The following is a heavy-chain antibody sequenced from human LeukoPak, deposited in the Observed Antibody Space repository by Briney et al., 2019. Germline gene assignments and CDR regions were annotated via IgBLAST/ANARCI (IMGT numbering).Heavy chain of an antibody. CDR1: GVSISSYY. CDR3: ARHDGSSWYYALDV. V-gene: IGHV4-59*08. CDR2: IYYSGST. D-gene: IGHD6-13*01. Sequence: SEALSLTCTVSGVSISSYYWSWIRQPPGKGLEWIGYIYYSGSTNYSPSLKSRVTISLDTSKNQFSLKLSSVTAADTAVYYCARHDGSSWYYALDVWCQGTMVTVSS. J-gene: IGHJ3*01.